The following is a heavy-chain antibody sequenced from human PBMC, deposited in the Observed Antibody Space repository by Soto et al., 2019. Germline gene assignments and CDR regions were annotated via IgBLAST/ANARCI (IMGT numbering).Heavy chain of an antibody. CDR2: IYYSGST. V-gene: IGHV4-39*01. CDR3: ARQLVDTAMVTSFDY. CDR1: GGSISSSSYY. J-gene: IGHJ4*02. Sequence: SETLSLTCTVSGGSISSSSYYWGWIRQPPGKGLEWIGSIYYSGSTYYNPSLKSRVTISVDTSKNQFSLKLSSVTAADTAVYYCARQLVDTAMVTSFDYWGQGTLVTVSS. D-gene: IGHD5-18*01.